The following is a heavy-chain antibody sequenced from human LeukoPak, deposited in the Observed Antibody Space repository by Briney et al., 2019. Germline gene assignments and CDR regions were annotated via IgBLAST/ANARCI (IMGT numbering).Heavy chain of an antibody. J-gene: IGHJ4*02. V-gene: IGHV4-34*01. CDR2: VHHSGST. CDR1: GGSFSRYY. D-gene: IGHD2-15*01. CDR3: CSGAYLY. Sequence: SETLSLTCAVYGGSFSRYYWTWIRQPPGRRPEWIGEVHHSGSTNYNPSLKNRVTMSVDTSKNQFSLKLNSVAAADTAMYYCCSGAYLYWGQGTLVTVSS.